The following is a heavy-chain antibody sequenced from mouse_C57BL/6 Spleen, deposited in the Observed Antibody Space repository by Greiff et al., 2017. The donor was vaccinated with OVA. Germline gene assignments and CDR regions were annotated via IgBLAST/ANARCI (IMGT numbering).Heavy chain of an antibody. D-gene: IGHD1-1*01. CDR2: IHPYSGST. Sequence: QVQLQQPGAELVKPGASVKLSCKASGYTFTSYWMHWVKQRPGQGLEWIGMIHPYSGSTNSNEKFKSKATLTVDKSSSTAYMQLSSLTSEDSAVYYGARRPDYYGSSYVWYFDVWGTGTTVTVSS. J-gene: IGHJ1*03. V-gene: IGHV1-64*01. CDR1: GYTFTSYW. CDR3: ARRPDYYGSSYVWYFDV.